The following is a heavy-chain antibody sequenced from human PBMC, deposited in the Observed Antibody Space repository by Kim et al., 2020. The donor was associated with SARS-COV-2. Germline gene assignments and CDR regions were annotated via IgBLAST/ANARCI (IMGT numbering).Heavy chain of an antibody. D-gene: IGHD2-2*01. Sequence: SVKVSCKASGGTFSSYAISWVRQAPGQGLEWMGGIIPIFGTANYAQKFQGRVTITADESTSTAYMELSSLRSEDTAVYYCARDLVVPAAMRDFDYYYGMDVWGQGTTVTVSS. CDR3: ARDLVVPAAMRDFDYYYGMDV. V-gene: IGHV1-69*13. CDR2: IIPIFGTA. CDR1: GGTFSSYA. J-gene: IGHJ6*02.